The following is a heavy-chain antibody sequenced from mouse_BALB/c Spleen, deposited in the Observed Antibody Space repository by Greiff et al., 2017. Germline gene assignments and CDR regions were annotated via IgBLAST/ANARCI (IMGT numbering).Heavy chain of an antibody. V-gene: IGHV3-6*02. Sequence: DVQLQESGPGLVKPSQSLSLTCSVTGYSITSGYYWNWIRQFPGNKLEWMGYISYDGSNNYNPSLKNRISITRDTSKNQFFLKLNSVTTEDTATYYCARVDDYFDYWGQGTTLTVSS. CDR2: ISYDGSN. CDR3: ARVDDYFDY. CDR1: GYSITSGYY. J-gene: IGHJ2*01.